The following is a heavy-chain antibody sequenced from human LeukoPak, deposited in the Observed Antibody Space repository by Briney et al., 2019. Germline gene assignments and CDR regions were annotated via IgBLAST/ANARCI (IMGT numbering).Heavy chain of an antibody. CDR3: ASSHGPGDAFDI. Sequence: ASVKVSCKASGYTFNSYGIAWVRQAPGQGLEWMGWISAYNGNTNYAQKLQGRVTMTTDTSTSTAYMELRSLRSDDTAVYYCASSHGPGDAFDIWGQGTMVTVSS. J-gene: IGHJ3*02. CDR2: ISAYNGNT. V-gene: IGHV1-18*01. CDR1: GYTFNSYG.